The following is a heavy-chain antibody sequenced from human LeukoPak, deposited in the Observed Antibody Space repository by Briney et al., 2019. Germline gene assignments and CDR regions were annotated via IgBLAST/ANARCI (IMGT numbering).Heavy chain of an antibody. D-gene: IGHD3-3*01. V-gene: IGHV1-2*02. CDR2: INPNSGGT. CDR1: GYTFTGYY. CDR3: ARTKDKTSESYYDFWSGYYGYFQH. Sequence: ASVKVSCKASGYTFTGYYMHWVRQAPGQGLEWMGWINPNSGGTNYAQKFQGRVTMTRDTSISTGYMELSRLRSDDTAVYYCARTKDKTSESYYDFWSGYYGYFQHWGQGTLVTVSS. J-gene: IGHJ1*01.